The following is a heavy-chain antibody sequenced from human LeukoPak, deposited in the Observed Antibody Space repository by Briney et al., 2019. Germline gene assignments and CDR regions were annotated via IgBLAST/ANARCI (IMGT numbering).Heavy chain of an antibody. D-gene: IGHD3-10*01. V-gene: IGHV4-4*07. CDR3: ARDGSGSYHYYYYGMDV. CDR1: GGSISSYY. CDR2: IYTSGST. Sequence: SETLSLTCTVSGGSISSYYWSWIRQPAGKGLEWIGRIYTSGSTNYNPSLKSRVTMSVDTSKNQFSLKLSSVTAADTAVYYCARDGSGSYHYYYYGMDVWGQGTTVTVSS. J-gene: IGHJ6*02.